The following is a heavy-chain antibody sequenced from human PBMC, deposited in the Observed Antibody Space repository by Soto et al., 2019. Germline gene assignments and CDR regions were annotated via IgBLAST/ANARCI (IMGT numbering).Heavy chain of an antibody. Sequence: SETLDITCAVYCMSFCCYYWSCIRQAPGKGLEWIGEINHSGSTNYNPSLKSRVTISVDTSKNQFSLKLSSVTAADTAVYYCARGKLSDYVWGSYRYHFDYWGQVTVVS. D-gene: IGHD3-16*02. J-gene: IGHJ4*02. CDR1: CMSFCCYY. CDR2: INHSGST. V-gene: IGHV4-34*01. CDR3: ARGKLSDYVWGSYRYHFDY.